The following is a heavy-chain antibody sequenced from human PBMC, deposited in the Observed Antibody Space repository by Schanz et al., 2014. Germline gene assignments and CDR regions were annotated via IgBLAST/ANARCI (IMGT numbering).Heavy chain of an antibody. CDR1: GFTLSNSD. V-gene: IGHV3-13*01. J-gene: IGHJ4*02. D-gene: IGHD1-1*01. CDR3: ARGTDWNLHY. Sequence: EVQLVESGGGLVQPGGSLRLSCAASGFTLSNSDMHWVRQGTGKGLEWDSTIGYLGDTYYPYSVKGRFTVSRDSGQNSLYLQMNSLRAGDAAVDYCARGTDWNLHYWGQGALVTVSS. CDR2: IGYLGDT.